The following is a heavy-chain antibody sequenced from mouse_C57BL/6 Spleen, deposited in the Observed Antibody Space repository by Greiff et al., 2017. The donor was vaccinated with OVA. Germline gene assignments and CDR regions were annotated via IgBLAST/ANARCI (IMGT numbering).Heavy chain of an antibody. CDR2: IAPANGNT. J-gene: IGHJ4*01. CDR1: GFNIKNTY. V-gene: IGHV14-3*01. CDR3: ARGDYGGMDY. D-gene: IGHD2-4*01. Sequence: EVKLPESVAELVRPGASVKLSCTASGFNIKNTYMHWVKQRPEQGLEWIGRIAPANGNTKYAPKFQGKATITADTSSNTAYLTLSHLTSEDTDIYYFARGDYGGMDYWGQGTSVTVSS.